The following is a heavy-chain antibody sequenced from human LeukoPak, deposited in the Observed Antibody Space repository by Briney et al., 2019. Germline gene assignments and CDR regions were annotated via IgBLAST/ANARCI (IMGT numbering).Heavy chain of an antibody. CDR1: GYTFKNYD. CDR3: ARATPGGLHGYSFDY. D-gene: IGHD5-24*01. J-gene: IGHJ4*02. V-gene: IGHV1-8*02. Sequence: ASVKVSCKAFGYTFKNYDINWVRQATGQGLEWMGWMSPNSGNTGFAQKFQDRVGMTRDTSINTAYMELTSLRSGDTAVYYCARATPGGLHGYSFDYWGQGTVVTVYS. CDR2: MSPNSGNT.